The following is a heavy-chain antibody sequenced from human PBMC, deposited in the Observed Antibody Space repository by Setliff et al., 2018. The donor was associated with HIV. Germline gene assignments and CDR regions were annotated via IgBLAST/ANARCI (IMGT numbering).Heavy chain of an antibody. V-gene: IGHV3-21*01. D-gene: IGHD6-19*01. CDR2: ISSSGNFI. Sequence: GGSLRLSCAASGFIFSGYTMVWVRQAPGKGLEWVSSISSSGNFIYYEDSVKGRFTMSRDNAKSSLYLQMDSLRVEDTGFYYCARDPYWLEGYFDYWGPGTQVTVSS. CDR1: GFIFSGYT. J-gene: IGHJ4*02. CDR3: ARDPYWLEGYFDY.